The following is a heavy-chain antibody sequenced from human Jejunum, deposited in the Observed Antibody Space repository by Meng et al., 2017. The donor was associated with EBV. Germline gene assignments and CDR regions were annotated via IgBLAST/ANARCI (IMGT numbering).Heavy chain of an antibody. D-gene: IGHD5-12*01. CDR2: IDQYGRA. Sequence: LQQWGRGLLRPSETLPLPCAFYGESFPDYSWGWIRQPPGKGPQWIGEIDQYGRANNNPSLKSRLTMSVDTSKNQFSLKLNSVTAADTAVYYCVRLRVDPFDNWFDPWGQGILVTVSS. CDR1: GESFPDYS. CDR3: VRLRVDPFDNWFDP. J-gene: IGHJ5*02. V-gene: IGHV4-34*01.